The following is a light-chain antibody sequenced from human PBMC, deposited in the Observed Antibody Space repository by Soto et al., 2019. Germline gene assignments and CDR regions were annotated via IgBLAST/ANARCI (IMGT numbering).Light chain of an antibody. CDR3: QQRSNLPLT. CDR1: QSVSSS. CDR2: DAS. J-gene: IGKJ4*01. Sequence: ETVLTQSPATLSLSPGERATLSCRASQSVSSSLAWYQQKPGQAPRLLIYDASNRATGIPARFSGSGSGTDFTLTISSLAPADFAVYYCQQRSNLPLTFGGGTKVDI. V-gene: IGKV3-11*01.